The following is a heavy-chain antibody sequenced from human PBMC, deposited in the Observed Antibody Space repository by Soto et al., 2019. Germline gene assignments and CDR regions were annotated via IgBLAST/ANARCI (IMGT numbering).Heavy chain of an antibody. V-gene: IGHV4-30-4*01. CDR1: GGSISSDDFY. CDR3: ARGRGYYHDGSGYYFDH. J-gene: IGHJ4*02. Sequence: PSETLSLTCTVSGGSISSDDFYWSWIRQPPGEGLEWIGYIHYSGSTNYKPPLKSRVAISLDPSKKPFSLKLNSVTAADTAVYYCARGRGYYHDGSGYYFDHWGKGTLVTVCS. D-gene: IGHD3-22*01. CDR2: IHYSGST.